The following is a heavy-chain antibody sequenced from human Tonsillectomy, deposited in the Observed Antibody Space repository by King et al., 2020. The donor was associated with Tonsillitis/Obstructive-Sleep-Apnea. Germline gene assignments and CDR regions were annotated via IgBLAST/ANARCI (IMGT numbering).Heavy chain of an antibody. CDR1: GFTFDDYA. D-gene: IGHD5-12*01. Sequence: VQLVESGGGLVQPGRSLRLSCAASGFTFDDYAMHWVRHAPGKGLEWVSGISWNSGSIGYADSVKGRFTIARDNAKNSLYLQMISLRAEDTALYYCAKDLRAGLPLVDAFDIWGQGTVVTVSS. CDR2: ISWNSGSI. V-gene: IGHV3-9*01. J-gene: IGHJ3*02. CDR3: AKDLRAGLPLVDAFDI.